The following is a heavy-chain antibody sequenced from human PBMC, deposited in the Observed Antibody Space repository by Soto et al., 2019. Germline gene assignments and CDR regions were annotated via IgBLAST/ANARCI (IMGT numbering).Heavy chain of an antibody. CDR2: IYYTGTP. Sequence: SDTPSRTCIVSCGSISIYYWSWIRQPPGKGLEWIGYIYYTGTPNYNPSLKSRVTISVDTSKNQFSLKLSSVTAADTAVYYCERDLLEYPFLGWFDP. CDR3: ERDLLEYPFLGWFDP. V-gene: IGHV4-59*01. D-gene: IGHD2-2*01. J-gene: IGHJ5*02. CDR1: CGSISIYY.